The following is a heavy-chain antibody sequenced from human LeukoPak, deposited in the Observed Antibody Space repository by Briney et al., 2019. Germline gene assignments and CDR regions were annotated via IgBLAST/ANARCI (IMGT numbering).Heavy chain of an antibody. CDR3: AKDRADYGSGNPFDH. Sequence: GGSLRLSCAASGFIFEHYAMHWVRQAPGKGLEWVSAISWNSRSVAYADSVKGRFTVSRDNAKNSLYLQMSSLRAEDTALYYCAKDRADYGSGNPFDHWGQGTLVTVSS. CDR2: ISWNSRSV. D-gene: IGHD3-10*01. V-gene: IGHV3-9*01. CDR1: GFIFEHYA. J-gene: IGHJ4*02.